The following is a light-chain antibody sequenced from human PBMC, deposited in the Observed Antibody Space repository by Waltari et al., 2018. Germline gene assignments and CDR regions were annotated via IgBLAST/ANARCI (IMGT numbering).Light chain of an antibody. CDR1: PSIGNK. CDR2: YAS. CDR3: HQSSSSPYT. Sequence: EIVMTQSPALQSVTEKEKVSVTCRASPSIGNKLHWYQQKPDQPPRLLIRYASQSFSGVPARFSGSGSGTDFTLTINRLEAEDASTYYCHQSSSSPYTFGQGTKLEIK. J-gene: IGKJ2*01. V-gene: IGKV6-21*01.